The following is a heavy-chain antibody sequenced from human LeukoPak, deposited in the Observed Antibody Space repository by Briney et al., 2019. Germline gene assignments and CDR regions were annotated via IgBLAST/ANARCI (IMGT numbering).Heavy chain of an antibody. CDR1: GYTFTRYD. J-gene: IGHJ6*03. D-gene: IGHD6-6*01. CDR2: MNPKSGNT. Sequence: ASVKVSCKASGYTFTRYDINWVRQATGQGLEWMGWMNPKSGNTGHAQKFQGRVTITRDTSISTVYMELRSLRSDDTAVYYCARTYSSSRIYYYYYMDVWGKGTTVTVSS. V-gene: IGHV1-8*03. CDR3: ARTYSSSRIYYYYYMDV.